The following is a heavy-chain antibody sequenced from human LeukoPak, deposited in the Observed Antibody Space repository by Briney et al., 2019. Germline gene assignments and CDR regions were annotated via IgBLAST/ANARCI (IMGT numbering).Heavy chain of an antibody. CDR3: ARGFIGGIVVFTPWRWFDY. CDR1: GFTFSSYS. J-gene: IGHJ4*02. Sequence: GGSLRLSCAASGFTFSSYSMNWVRQAPGKGLEWVSSISSSSSYIYYADSVKGRFTISRDNAKNSLYLQMNSLRAEDTAVYYCARGFIGGIVVFTPWRWFDYWGQGTLVTVSS. CDR2: ISSSSSYI. D-gene: IGHD3-22*01. V-gene: IGHV3-21*01.